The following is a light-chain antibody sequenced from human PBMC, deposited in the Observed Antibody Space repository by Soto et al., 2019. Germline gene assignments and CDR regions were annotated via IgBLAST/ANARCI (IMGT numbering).Light chain of an antibody. J-gene: IGKJ1*01. CDR2: GAS. V-gene: IGKV3-20*01. Sequence: EIVMTQSPATLSVSPGERATLSCRASQTVDNFLAWYQLKPGKAPRLLIHGASSRATGIPDRFSGSGSGTDFTLTISRLEPEDFAVYYCQQYGSSPTTFGQGTKVDIK. CDR3: QQYGSSPTT. CDR1: QTVDNF.